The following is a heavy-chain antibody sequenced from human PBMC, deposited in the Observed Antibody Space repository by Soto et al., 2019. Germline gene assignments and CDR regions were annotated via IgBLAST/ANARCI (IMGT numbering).Heavy chain of an antibody. J-gene: IGHJ4*02. V-gene: IGHV3-74*01. CDR1: GFTFSRYW. CDR3: ARGWVEGLSRQPPTNY. Sequence: EVQLVESGGGLGQPGGSLRLSCAASGFTFSRYWMHWVRQAPGKGLVWVSRIDSYGSRTSQVDSVEGRFTISRDNAKNTLYLQMNSLSAEDTAVYYCARGWVEGLSRQPPTNYWGQGTLVTVSS. D-gene: IGHD3-3*01. CDR2: IDSYGSRT.